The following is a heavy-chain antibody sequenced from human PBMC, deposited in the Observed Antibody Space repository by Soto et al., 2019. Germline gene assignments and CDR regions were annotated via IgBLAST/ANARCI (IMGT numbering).Heavy chain of an antibody. D-gene: IGHD3-10*01. Sequence: SETLSLTCAVSGGSISSGGYPWSWIRQPPGKGLEWIGYIYHSGSTYYNPSLKSRVTISVDRSKNQFSLKLSSVTAADTAVYYCARENNVLPGGYFDYWGQGTLVTVSS. J-gene: IGHJ4*02. CDR2: IYHSGST. CDR3: ARENNVLPGGYFDY. V-gene: IGHV4-30-2*01. CDR1: GGSISSGGYP.